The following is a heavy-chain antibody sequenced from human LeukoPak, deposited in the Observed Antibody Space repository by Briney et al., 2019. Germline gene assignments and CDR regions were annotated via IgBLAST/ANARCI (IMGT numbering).Heavy chain of an antibody. CDR2: INPSGGST. D-gene: IGHD6-19*01. J-gene: IGHJ4*02. CDR3: ARAGVAVAATSRY. V-gene: IGHV1-46*01. CDR1: GYTFTGYY. Sequence: ASVKVSCKASGYTFTGYYMHLVRQAPGQGLEWMGIINPSGGSTSYAQKFQGRVTMTRDTSTSTVYMELSSLRSEDTAVYYCARAGVAVAATSRYWGQGTLVTLSS.